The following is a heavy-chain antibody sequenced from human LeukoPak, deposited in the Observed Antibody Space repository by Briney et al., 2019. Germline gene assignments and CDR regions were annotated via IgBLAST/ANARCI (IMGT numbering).Heavy chain of an antibody. Sequence: GGSLRLSCAASGFTFRSYWMAWVRQARGKGLEWVANIKEDESAKHQADSVKGRFTISRDNAQNSVYLQMSSLRGEDTAVYYCAGDVGGSLDYWGQGTLVTVSP. J-gene: IGHJ4*02. CDR1: GFTFRSYW. CDR2: IKEDESAK. CDR3: AGDVGGSLDY. D-gene: IGHD1-26*01. V-gene: IGHV3-7*01.